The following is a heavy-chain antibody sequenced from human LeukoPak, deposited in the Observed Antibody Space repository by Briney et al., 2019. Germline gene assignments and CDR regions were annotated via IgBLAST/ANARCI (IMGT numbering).Heavy chain of an antibody. CDR1: GFTFSGYG. CDR3: AKGSKLWFENMLLDP. D-gene: IGHD3-10*01. V-gene: IGHV3-30*18. CDR2: MGYDGSNK. Sequence: PGGSLRLSCAASGFTFSGYGMHWVRQAPGQGLEWVAGMGYDGSNKDYADSVKGRFTISRDNSNNTLYLQMNSLRAEDQAVHYCAKGSKLWFENMLLDPWGEGTLVTVSS. J-gene: IGHJ5*02.